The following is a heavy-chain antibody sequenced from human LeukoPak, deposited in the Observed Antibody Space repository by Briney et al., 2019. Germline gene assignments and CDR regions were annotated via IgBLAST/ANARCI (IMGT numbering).Heavy chain of an antibody. D-gene: IGHD3-9*01. CDR3: ARQYIDILTVYHRGELYWYFYL. CDR1: GGSMSSGSYY. CDR2: IYSSGST. Sequence: SETLSLTCTVSGGSMSSGSYYWSWLRQPAGKGLEWIGRIYSSGSTNYNPSLRSRVTISLNTSKNQFSLKLSSVTAADTAVYYCARQYIDILTVYHRGELYWYFYLWGRGTQVTVSS. V-gene: IGHV4-61*02. J-gene: IGHJ2*01.